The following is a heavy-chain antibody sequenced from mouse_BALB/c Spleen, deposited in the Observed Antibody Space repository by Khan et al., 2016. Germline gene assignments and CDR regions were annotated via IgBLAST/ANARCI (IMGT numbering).Heavy chain of an antibody. D-gene: IGHD1-1*01. V-gene: IGHV1-7*01. CDR1: GYTFTDYW. Sequence: QVQLQPSGAELAKPGASVKMSCKASGYTFTDYWMHWVKQRPGQGLEWIGYINPNTGYTEYNQKFKDKATLTADKSSSTAYMQLSSLTSEDSAVYYCARWSYYYGSSYGWFAYWGQGTLVTVSA. J-gene: IGHJ3*01. CDR2: INPNTGYT. CDR3: ARWSYYYGSSYGWFAY.